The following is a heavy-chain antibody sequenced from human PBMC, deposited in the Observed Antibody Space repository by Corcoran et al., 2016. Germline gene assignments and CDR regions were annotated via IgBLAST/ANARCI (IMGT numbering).Heavy chain of an antibody. V-gene: IGHV2-70*04. Sequence: QVTLKESGPALVKPTQTLTLTCSFSGFSLSTNRMRVSWLRQPPGKAPEWLARIDWDDNKFYSTTLRTRLTISKYTSKNQVVLTMTNMDPVDTATYYCTQTIACRPYDYWGQGTLVTVSA. J-gene: IGHJ4*02. D-gene: IGHD6-6*01. CDR3: TQTIACRPYDY. CDR1: GFSLSTNRMR. CDR2: IDWDDNK.